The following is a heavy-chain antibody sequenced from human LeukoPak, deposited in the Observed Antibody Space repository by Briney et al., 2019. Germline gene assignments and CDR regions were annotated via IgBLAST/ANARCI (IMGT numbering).Heavy chain of an antibody. CDR2: ISGSGGGT. V-gene: IGHV3-23*01. CDR1: GFTFSNAW. CDR3: AKGGYGPGTYNWFDP. D-gene: IGHD3-10*01. J-gene: IGHJ5*02. Sequence: PGGSLRLSCAASGFTFSNAWMSWVRQAPGKGLEWVSYISGSGGGTRNADSVKGRFTISRDNSRNTLYLQMNSLRAEDTAVYYCAKGGYGPGTYNWFDPWGQGTLVTVSS.